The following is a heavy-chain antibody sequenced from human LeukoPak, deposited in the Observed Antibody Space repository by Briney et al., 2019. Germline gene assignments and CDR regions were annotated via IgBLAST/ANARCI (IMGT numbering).Heavy chain of an antibody. CDR1: GYSFTSYW. V-gene: IGHV5-51*01. D-gene: IGHD5-18*01. Sequence: GESLKISCKGSGYSFTSYWIGWVRQMPGKGLEWMGIIFPADSDTRYSPSFQGQVTISVDKSISTAYLQWSSLKASDTAMYYCACSTQASGYTYGYDYWGQGTLVTVSS. J-gene: IGHJ4*02. CDR3: ACSTQASGYTYGYDY. CDR2: IFPADSDT.